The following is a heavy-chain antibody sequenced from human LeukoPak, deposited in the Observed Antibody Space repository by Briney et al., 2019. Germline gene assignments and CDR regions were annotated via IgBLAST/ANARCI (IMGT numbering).Heavy chain of an antibody. J-gene: IGHJ4*02. Sequence: PSETLSLTCTVSGGSISSYYCSWIRQPAGKGLEWIGRIYTSGSTNYNPSLKSRVTMSVDTSKNQFSLKLSSVTAADTAVYYCAGGERTGVSGSAADYWGQGTLVTVSS. CDR2: IYTSGST. D-gene: IGHD7-27*01. CDR1: GGSISSYY. V-gene: IGHV4-4*07. CDR3: AGGERTGVSGSAADY.